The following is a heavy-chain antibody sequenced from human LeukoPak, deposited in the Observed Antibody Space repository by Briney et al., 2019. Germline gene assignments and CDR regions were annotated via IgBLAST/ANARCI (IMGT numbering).Heavy chain of an antibody. J-gene: IGHJ4*02. CDR1: GFTFSSYA. CDR3: AKDAGRYCSSTSCYFRWGYYFDY. D-gene: IGHD2-2*01. V-gene: IGHV3-23*01. CDR2: ISGSGGST. Sequence: GGSLGISCAASGFTFSSYAMSWVRQAPGKGLEWVSAISGSGGSTYYADSVKGRFTISRDNSKNTLYLQMNSLRAEDTAVYYCAKDAGRYCSSTSCYFRWGYYFDYWGQGTLVTVSS.